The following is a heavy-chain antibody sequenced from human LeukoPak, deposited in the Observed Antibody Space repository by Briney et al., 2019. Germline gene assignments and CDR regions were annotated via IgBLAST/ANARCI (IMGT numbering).Heavy chain of an antibody. J-gene: IGHJ5*02. CDR2: IYSGGST. Sequence: PGGSLRLSCAASGFTVSSNYMSWVRQAPGKGLEWVSVIYSGGSTYYADSVKGRFTISRDNSKNTLNLQMNSLRAEDTAVYYCARETPELPMFDPWGQGTLVTVSS. CDR1: GFTVSSNY. CDR3: ARETPELPMFDP. D-gene: IGHD3-10*01. V-gene: IGHV3-66*02.